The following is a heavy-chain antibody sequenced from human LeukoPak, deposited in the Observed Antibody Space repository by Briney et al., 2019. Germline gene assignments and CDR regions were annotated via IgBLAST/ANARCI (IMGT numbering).Heavy chain of an antibody. J-gene: IGHJ4*02. D-gene: IGHD7-27*01. CDR2: IHRSGMT. CDR1: GYSISSGYY. Sequence: SETLSLTCAVSGYSISSGYYWSWIRQPPGKGLEWIATIHRSGMTYYNPSLKSRVTISVDTSKNQFSLKLTSVTAAGTAVYYCARYTGTNWGYSFDYWGQGTLVTVSS. CDR3: ARYTGTNWGYSFDY. V-gene: IGHV4-38-2*01.